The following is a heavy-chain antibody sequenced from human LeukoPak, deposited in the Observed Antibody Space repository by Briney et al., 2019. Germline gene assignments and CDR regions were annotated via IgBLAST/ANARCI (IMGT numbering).Heavy chain of an antibody. CDR1: GGSFSGYY. Sequence: PSETLSLTCAVYGGSFSGYYWSWIRQPPGKGLEWIGEINHSGSTNYNPSLKSRVTISVGTSKNQFSLKLSSVTAADTAVYYCARGWQVATGGFDYWGQGTLVTVSS. CDR3: ARGWQVATGGFDY. V-gene: IGHV4-34*01. J-gene: IGHJ4*02. D-gene: IGHD2-15*01. CDR2: INHSGST.